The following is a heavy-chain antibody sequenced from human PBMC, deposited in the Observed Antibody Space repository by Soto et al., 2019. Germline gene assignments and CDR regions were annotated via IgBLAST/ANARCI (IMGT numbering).Heavy chain of an antibody. Sequence: ASVKVSCKASGGTFSSYAISWVRQAPGQGLEWMGRIIPIFGTANYPQKFQGRVKITADESTSTAYMELSSLRSEDTAVYYCAAYYYNSRGHYFHYWGQGTLVTVSS. CDR2: IIPIFGTA. J-gene: IGHJ4*02. CDR1: GGTFSSYA. V-gene: IGHV1-69*13. D-gene: IGHD3-22*01. CDR3: AAYYYNSRGHYFHY.